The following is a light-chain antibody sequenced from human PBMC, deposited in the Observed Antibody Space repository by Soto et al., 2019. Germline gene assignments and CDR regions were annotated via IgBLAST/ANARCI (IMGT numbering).Light chain of an antibody. J-gene: IGLJ3*02. CDR2: RND. CDR3: AAWDDRLSGPV. CDR1: SSNIGSNY. Sequence: QSVVTQPPSASGTPGQRVTISCSGSSSNIGSNYVYWYQQFPGTAPKVLIYRNDLRPSGVSDRVSGSKSGTSASLAIGGLRSEDEADYYCAAWDDRLSGPVFGGGTQLTVL. V-gene: IGLV1-47*01.